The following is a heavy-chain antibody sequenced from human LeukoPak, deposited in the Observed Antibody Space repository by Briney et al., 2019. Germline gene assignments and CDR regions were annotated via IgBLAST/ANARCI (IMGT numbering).Heavy chain of an antibody. V-gene: IGHV4-59*08. J-gene: IGHJ6*02. CDR2: IYYSGST. Sequence: PSETLSLTCTVSGGSISSYYWSWIRQPPGKGLEWIGYIYYSGSTDYNSSLKSRVTISIDTSKNQFPLRLSSVTAADTAVYYCARHVEEKGMDVWGQGTTVTVSS. D-gene: IGHD5-24*01. CDR1: GGSISSYY. CDR3: ARHVEEKGMDV.